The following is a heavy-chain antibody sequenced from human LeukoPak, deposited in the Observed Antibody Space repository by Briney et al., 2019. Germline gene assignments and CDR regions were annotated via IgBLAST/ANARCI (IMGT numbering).Heavy chain of an antibody. V-gene: IGHV4-59*01. CDR2: IYYSGST. J-gene: IGHJ4*02. Sequence: SETLSLTCTVSGGSISSYYWSWIRQPPGKGLEWIGYIYYSGSTNYNPSLKSRVTISVDTSKNQFSLKLSSVTAADTAVYYCARGDSPGVYWGQGTLVTVSS. CDR3: ARGDSPGVY. CDR1: GGSISSYY. D-gene: IGHD3-22*01.